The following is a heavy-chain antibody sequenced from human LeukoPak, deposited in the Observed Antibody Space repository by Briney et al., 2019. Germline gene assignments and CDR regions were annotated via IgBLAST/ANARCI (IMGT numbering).Heavy chain of an antibody. Sequence: PSETLSLTCAVYGGSFSGYYWSWIRQTPGKGLEWIGEINHSGSTNYNPSLKSRVTISVDTSKNQFSLKLSSVTAADTAVYYCARREWELTDYWGPGTLVTVSS. CDR3: ARREWELTDY. D-gene: IGHD1-26*01. J-gene: IGHJ4*02. CDR2: INHSGST. CDR1: GGSFSGYY. V-gene: IGHV4-34*01.